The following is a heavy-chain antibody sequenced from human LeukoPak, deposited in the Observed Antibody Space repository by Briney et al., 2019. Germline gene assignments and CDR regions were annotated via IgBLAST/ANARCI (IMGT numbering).Heavy chain of an antibody. D-gene: IGHD2-15*01. CDR1: GFTFSGYE. CDR3: VQESSSLLRSYFDY. J-gene: IGHJ4*02. CDR2: ISSSGSTI. V-gene: IGHV3-48*03. Sequence: GGSLRLSCAASGFTFSGYEMNWVRQAPGKGLEWVSYISSSGSTIYYADSVKGRFTISRDNAKNSLYLQMNSLRAEDTAVYYCVQESSSLLRSYFDYWGQGTLVTVSS.